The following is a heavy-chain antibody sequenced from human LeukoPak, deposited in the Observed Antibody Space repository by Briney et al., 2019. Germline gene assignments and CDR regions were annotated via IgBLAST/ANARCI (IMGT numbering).Heavy chain of an antibody. D-gene: IGHD3-10*01. CDR2: ISWNSGSI. CDR3: AHGGSGNFDY. CDR1: GFTFDDYA. J-gene: IGHJ4*02. Sequence: GRSLRLSCAASGFTFDDYAMHWVRQAPGKGLEWVSGISWNSGSIGYADSVKGRFTISRDNAKNSLYLQMNSLRAEDTALYYCAHGGSGNFDYWGQGTLVTVSS. V-gene: IGHV3-9*01.